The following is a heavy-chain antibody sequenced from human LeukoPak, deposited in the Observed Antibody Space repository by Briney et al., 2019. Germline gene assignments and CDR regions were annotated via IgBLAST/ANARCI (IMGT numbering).Heavy chain of an antibody. CDR2: IYHSGST. CDR1: GGSFSGYY. D-gene: IGHD6-19*01. J-gene: IGHJ4*02. V-gene: IGHV4-34*01. CDR3: AREEGSSGYSSG. Sequence: SQTLSLTCAVYGGSFSGYYWSWIRQPPGKGLEWIGEIYHSGSTIYNPSLKSRVTISVDKSRNQFSLKLSSVTAADTAVYYCAREEGSSGYSSGWGQGTLVTVSS.